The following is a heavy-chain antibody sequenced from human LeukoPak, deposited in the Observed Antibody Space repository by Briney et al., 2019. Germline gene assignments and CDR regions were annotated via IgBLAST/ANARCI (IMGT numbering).Heavy chain of an antibody. J-gene: IGHJ3*02. CDR1: GGSISSSSYC. D-gene: IGHD5-18*01. CDR2: IFYSGNT. CDR3: AKFWVEYSYGALDI. Sequence: SETLSLTCTVSGGSISSSSYCWGWIRQPPGKGLEWIGDIFYSGNTYYNPSLKSRVTISVDTSKNQFSLKLSSVTAADTAVYYCAKFWVEYSYGALDIWGHGTMVTVSS. V-gene: IGHV4-39*07.